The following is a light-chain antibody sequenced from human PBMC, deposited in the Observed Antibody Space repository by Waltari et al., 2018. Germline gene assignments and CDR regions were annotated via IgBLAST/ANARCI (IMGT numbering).Light chain of an antibody. CDR1: SGHRSYA. V-gene: IGLV4-69*02. Sequence: QVLLTQSPSASASLGASVKLTCTLSSGHRSYAIAWHQPQPEKGPRYLMTVNSDGSHSKGDVLPDRVSGSSSGTERYLTISRLQSDDEADYYCQTWDTGTVVFGGGTKLTVL. J-gene: IGLJ2*01. CDR2: VNSDGSH. CDR3: QTWDTGTVV.